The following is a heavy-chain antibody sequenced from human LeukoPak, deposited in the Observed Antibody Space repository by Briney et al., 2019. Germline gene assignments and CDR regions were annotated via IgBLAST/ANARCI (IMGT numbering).Heavy chain of an antibody. CDR2: ISGGGGGT. CDR3: AKGRYCSSRYPFDY. V-gene: IGHV3-23*01. J-gene: IGHJ4*02. Sequence: PGGSLRLSCAASGFTFSGCAMGWVRQPPGKGLEWVSVISGGGGGTYSADSGKGRFSTSRDNSKNTLNLQMNSLRAEGTAVYYCAKGRYCSSRYPFDYGGQGTLVTVSS. D-gene: IGHD6-13*01. CDR1: GFTFSGCA.